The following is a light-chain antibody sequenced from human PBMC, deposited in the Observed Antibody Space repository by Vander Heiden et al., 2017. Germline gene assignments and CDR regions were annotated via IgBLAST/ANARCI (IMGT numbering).Light chain of an antibody. V-gene: IGKV2-28*01. Sequence: ESVMTQSPVSLPVTPGEPASISCRSSQSLLHSNGYNYLDWYLQKPGQSPQLLIYLGSNRASGVPDRFSGSGSGTDFTLKISRVEAEDVGVYYCRQYLQTPPTFGHGTKVDIK. J-gene: IGKJ3*01. CDR2: LGS. CDR1: QSLLHSNGYNY. CDR3: RQYLQTPPT.